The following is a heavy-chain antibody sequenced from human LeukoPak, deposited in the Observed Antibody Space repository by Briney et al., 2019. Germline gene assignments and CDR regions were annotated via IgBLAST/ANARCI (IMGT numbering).Heavy chain of an antibody. J-gene: IGHJ4*02. Sequence: GGSLRLSCAASGLTVSSILLSWVRQAPGKGLECVSLIYFGGTTYYADSVKGRFTISRDNSKNTLYLHMNSLRAEDTAVYYCARDPARSYYFDYWGQGTPVTVSS. CDR1: GLTVSSIL. CDR2: IYFGGTT. CDR3: ARDPARSYYFDY. V-gene: IGHV3-53*01.